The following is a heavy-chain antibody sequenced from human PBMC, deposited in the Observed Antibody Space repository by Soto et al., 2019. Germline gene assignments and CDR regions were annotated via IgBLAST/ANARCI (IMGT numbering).Heavy chain of an antibody. D-gene: IGHD3-22*01. Sequence: GGSLRLSCAASGFTFSSYSMNWVRQAPGRGLEWVSYISGSSSSMYYADSVRGRFTISRDNAYNSLYLQMNSLRDEDTAVYYCARADYDTSGYYFDYWGQGA. CDR1: GFTFSSYS. CDR2: ISGSSSSM. J-gene: IGHJ4*02. CDR3: ARADYDTSGYYFDY. V-gene: IGHV3-48*02.